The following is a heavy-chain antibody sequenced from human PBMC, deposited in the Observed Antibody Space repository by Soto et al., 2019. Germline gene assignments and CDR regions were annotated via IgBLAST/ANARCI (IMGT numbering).Heavy chain of an antibody. V-gene: IGHV1-69*02. CDR3: ARAGYCSSTSCYTSRYWYFDL. J-gene: IGHJ2*01. CDR1: GGTFSSYT. CDR2: IIPILGIA. D-gene: IGHD2-2*02. Sequence: QVQLVQSGAEVKKPGSSVKVSCKASGGTFSSYTISWVRQAPGQGLEWMGRIIPILGIANYAQKFQGRVTITEDKSTSTAYMELSSLRSEDTAVYYCARAGYCSSTSCYTSRYWYFDLWGRGTLVTVSS.